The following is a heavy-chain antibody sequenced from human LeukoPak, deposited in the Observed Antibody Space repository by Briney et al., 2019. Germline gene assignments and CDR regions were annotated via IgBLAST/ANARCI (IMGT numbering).Heavy chain of an antibody. J-gene: IGHJ4*02. CDR3: ARSPEDYDFWSGYLGYFDY. Sequence: PSETLSLTCTVSGGSISSYYWSWIRQPAGKGLEWIGRIYTSGTTNYNPSLKSRVTMSVDTSKNQFSLKLSSVTAADTAVYYCARSPEDYDFWSGYLGYFDYWGQGTLVTVSS. CDR1: GGSISSYY. D-gene: IGHD3-3*01. V-gene: IGHV4-4*07. CDR2: IYTSGTT.